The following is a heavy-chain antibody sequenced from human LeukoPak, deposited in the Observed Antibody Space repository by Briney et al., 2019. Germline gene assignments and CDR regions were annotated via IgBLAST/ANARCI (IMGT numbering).Heavy chain of an antibody. V-gene: IGHV3-43*02. CDR3: AGGDSTYYYYYGMDV. J-gene: IGHJ6*02. D-gene: IGHD2-2*01. Sequence: GGSLRLSCAASGFTFDDYAMHWVRQAPGKGLEWVSLISGDGGSTYYADSVKGRFTISRDNSKNSLYLQMNSLRTGDTALYYCAGGDSTYYYYYGMDVWGQGTTVTVSS. CDR1: GFTFDDYA. CDR2: ISGDGGST.